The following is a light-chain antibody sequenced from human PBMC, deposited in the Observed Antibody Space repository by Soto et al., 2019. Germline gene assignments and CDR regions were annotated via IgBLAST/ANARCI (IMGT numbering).Light chain of an antibody. Sequence: DIVMTQSPPSPPFTPGYATSISSISTQNLLQSNGYNYLDWYQQKPGQAPRLLIYDASSRATGIPDRFSGGGSGTDFTLTISRLEPEDFAVYYCQQFSSYPLTFGGGTKVDIK. V-gene: IGKV3-20*01. CDR3: QQFSSYPLT. J-gene: IGKJ4*01. CDR1: QSNGYNY. CDR2: DAS.